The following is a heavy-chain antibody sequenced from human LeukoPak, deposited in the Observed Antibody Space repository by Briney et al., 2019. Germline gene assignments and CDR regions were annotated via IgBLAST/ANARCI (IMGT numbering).Heavy chain of an antibody. Sequence: GGSLRLSCAASGFTFSSYAMSWVRQAPGKGLEWVSLLSASGGSTYYADSVKGRFTISRDNSKNTLYLQMNSLRADDTAVYYCAKDSHGDFPYYFDYWGQGTLVTASS. CDR2: LSASGGST. D-gene: IGHD4-17*01. V-gene: IGHV3-23*01. CDR3: AKDSHGDFPYYFDY. J-gene: IGHJ4*02. CDR1: GFTFSSYA.